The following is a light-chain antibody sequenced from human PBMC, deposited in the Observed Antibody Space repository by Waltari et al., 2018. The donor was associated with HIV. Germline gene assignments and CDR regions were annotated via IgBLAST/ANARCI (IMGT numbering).Light chain of an antibody. CDR2: GAS. J-gene: IGKJ4*02. Sequence: EMVITQSPAPLSVSPGERGTLPCRASENINTTVAWYQLKPGQAPRLLISGASTRATGIPARFSGSGSGTDFTLNIGTLQSEDFAVYYCQQYNKWPRTFGRGTKVEI. CDR1: ENINTT. V-gene: IGKV3-15*01. CDR3: QQYNKWPRT.